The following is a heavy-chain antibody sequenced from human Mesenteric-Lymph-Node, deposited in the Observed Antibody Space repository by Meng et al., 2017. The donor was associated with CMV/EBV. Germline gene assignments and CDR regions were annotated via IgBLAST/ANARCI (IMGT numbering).Heavy chain of an antibody. CDR3: AKDRKSYYYCDMDV. V-gene: IGHV3-9*01. Sequence: GGSLRLSCAASGFTFDDYAMHWVRQAPGKGLEWVSGISWSSDTIGYADSVRGRFTISRDNAKNSLYLQMNSLRADDTALYYCAKDRKSYYYCDMDVWGQGTTVTVSS. CDR2: ISWSSDTI. CDR1: GFTFDDYA. J-gene: IGHJ6*02.